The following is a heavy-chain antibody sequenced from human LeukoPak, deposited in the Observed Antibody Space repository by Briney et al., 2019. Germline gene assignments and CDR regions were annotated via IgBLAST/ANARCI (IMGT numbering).Heavy chain of an antibody. Sequence: SVKVSCKASGGTFSSYTISWVRQAPGQGLEWMGRIIPILGIANYAQKFQGRVTITADKSTCTAYMELSSLRSEDTAVYYCARVKRYSGYDYPIDYYYYYMDVWGKGTTVTVSS. CDR2: IIPILGIA. V-gene: IGHV1-69*02. CDR3: ARVKRYSGYDYPIDYYYYYMDV. J-gene: IGHJ6*03. CDR1: GGTFSSYT. D-gene: IGHD5-12*01.